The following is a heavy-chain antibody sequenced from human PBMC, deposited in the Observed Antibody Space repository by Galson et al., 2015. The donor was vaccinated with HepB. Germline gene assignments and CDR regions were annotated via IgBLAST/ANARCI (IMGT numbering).Heavy chain of an antibody. V-gene: IGHV1-46*03. J-gene: IGHJ3*02. CDR1: RYSFSTYY. D-gene: IGHD6-19*01. CDR3: VRDRGSSGSDGFDI. Sequence: SVKVSCKASRYSFSTYYIHWVRQAPGQGLEWMGRINPSGDSTRYAQQFQARVTVTRDTSTSTVYMELSSLRSDDTAVYYCVRDRGSSGSDGFDIWGQGTMVTVSS. CDR2: INPSGDST.